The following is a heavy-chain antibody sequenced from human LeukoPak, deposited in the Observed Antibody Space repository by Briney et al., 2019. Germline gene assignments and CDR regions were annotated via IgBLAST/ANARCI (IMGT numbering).Heavy chain of an antibody. CDR2: ISAYNGNT. J-gene: IGHJ6*02. CDR3: ARRVSSGWPYYYYGMDV. V-gene: IGHV1-18*01. Sequence: ASVKVSCKASGYTFTSYGISWVRQAPGQGLEWMGWISAYNGNTNYAQKLQGRVTMTTDTSTSTAYMELRSLRSDDTAVYYCARRVSSGWPYYYYGMDVWGQGTTVTVSS. CDR1: GYTFTSYG. D-gene: IGHD6-19*01.